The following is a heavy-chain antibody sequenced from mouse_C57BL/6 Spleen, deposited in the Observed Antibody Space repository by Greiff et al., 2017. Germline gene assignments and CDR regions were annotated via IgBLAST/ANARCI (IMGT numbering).Heavy chain of an antibody. Sequence: QVQLKESGPGLVAPSQSLSITCTVSGFSLTSYGVHWVRQPPGKGLEWLVVIWSDGSTTYNSALKSRLSISKDNSKSQVFLKMNSLQTDDTAMYYCARHYGSNHYYAMDYWGQGTSVTVSS. D-gene: IGHD1-1*01. CDR3: ARHYGSNHYYAMDY. V-gene: IGHV2-6-1*01. CDR1: GFSLTSYG. CDR2: IWSDGST. J-gene: IGHJ4*01.